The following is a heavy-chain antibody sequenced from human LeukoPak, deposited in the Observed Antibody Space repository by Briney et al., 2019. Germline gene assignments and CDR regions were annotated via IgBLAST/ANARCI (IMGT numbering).Heavy chain of an antibody. J-gene: IGHJ4*02. V-gene: IGHV4-31*11. D-gene: IGHD3-16*01. CDR2: IFYNGAT. CDR3: ARGKTIRFDSYGQHEF. CDR1: GASITSGAYY. Sequence: PSETLSLTCAVSGASITSGAYYWTWIRQHPGRGLEWIGHIFYNGATYYNPSLKSRVTLSVDTSETRFSLKVKSLTAADTAVYFCARGKTIRFDSYGQHEFWGQGKQVTVSA.